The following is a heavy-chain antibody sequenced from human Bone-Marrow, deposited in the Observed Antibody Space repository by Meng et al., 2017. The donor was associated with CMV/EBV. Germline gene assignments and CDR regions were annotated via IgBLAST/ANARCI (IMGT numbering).Heavy chain of an antibody. D-gene: IGHD3-22*01. V-gene: IGHV1-2*02. Sequence: ASVKVSCKASGYTFTSYDINWVRQAPGQGLEWMGWINPNSGGTNYAQKFQGRVTMTRDTSISTAYMELRSLRSDDTAVYYCARDPFLWSWFKEEVPGLGYWGQGTLVTVSS. CDR2: INPNSGGT. J-gene: IGHJ4*02. CDR1: GYTFTSYD. CDR3: ARDPFLWSWFKEEVPGLGY.